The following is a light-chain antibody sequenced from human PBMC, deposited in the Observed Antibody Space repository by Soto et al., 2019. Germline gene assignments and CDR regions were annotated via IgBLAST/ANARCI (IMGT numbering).Light chain of an antibody. CDR2: GTS. CDR1: QSISSN. CDR3: QHYNNWPLT. J-gene: IGKJ4*01. V-gene: IGKV3-15*01. Sequence: EIVMTQSPATLSVSPGERATLSCRASQSISSNLAWYQQKPGQTPRLLIYGTSIRATGIPARVSGSGSGTEFTLTISSLQSEDFAVYYCQHYNNWPLTFGGGTKVDI.